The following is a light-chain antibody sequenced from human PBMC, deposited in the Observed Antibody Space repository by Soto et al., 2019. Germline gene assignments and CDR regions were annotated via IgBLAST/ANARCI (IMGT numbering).Light chain of an antibody. CDR1: SSNIGAGYD. CDR3: QSYDSSLSGSKV. J-gene: IGLJ1*01. CDR2: GNN. Sequence: QSVLTQPPSVSGAPGQRVTISCTGSSSNIGAGYDVHWYQQLPGTAPKLLIYGNNNRPSGVPDRFSGSKSGTSASLAITGLQAEDEADYYSQSYDSSLSGSKVFGTGTKLTVL. V-gene: IGLV1-40*01.